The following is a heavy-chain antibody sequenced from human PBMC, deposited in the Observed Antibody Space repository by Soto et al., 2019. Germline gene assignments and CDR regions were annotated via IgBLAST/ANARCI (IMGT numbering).Heavy chain of an antibody. V-gene: IGHV3-66*01. D-gene: IGHD2-21*01. CDR3: ARARVVGALAPFYS. CDR1: GFTVSSNY. Sequence: EVQLVESGGGLVQPGGSLRISCAASGFTVSSNYMSWVRQAPGKGLEWVSVLYSGGSTYYADSVKGRFTISRDNSKNALYLQMNSLRAEDTAVYYCARARVVGALAPFYSWGQGTLVTVSS. CDR2: LYSGGST. J-gene: IGHJ4*02.